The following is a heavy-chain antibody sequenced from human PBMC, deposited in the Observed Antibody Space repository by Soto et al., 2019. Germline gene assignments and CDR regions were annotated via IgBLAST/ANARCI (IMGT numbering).Heavy chain of an antibody. Sequence: VQLLESGGGLVQPGGSLRLSCAASGFIFRDYAMNWVRQAPGKGLEWVSDISGSGDSARYADSVKGRFTISRDNSRDTLYLHMNSLRVDDTAVYYWGKERRGSGWSVCDFWCQGDLVTVSS. CDR2: ISGSGDSA. CDR1: GFIFRDYA. CDR3: GKERRGSGWSVCDF. V-gene: IGHV3-23*01. J-gene: IGHJ4*02. D-gene: IGHD6-19*01.